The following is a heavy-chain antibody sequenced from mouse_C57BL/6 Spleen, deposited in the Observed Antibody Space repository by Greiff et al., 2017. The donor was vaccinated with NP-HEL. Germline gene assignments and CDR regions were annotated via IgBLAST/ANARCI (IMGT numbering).Heavy chain of an antibody. Sequence: VQLQQPGAELVKPGASVKLSCKASGYTFTSYWMHWVKQRPGQGLEWIGMIYPNSGSTNYNEKFKSKATLTVDKSSSTAYMQLSSLTSEASAVYYCARYRQLRLGGYLDYWGQSTTLTVSS. CDR1: GYTFTSYW. CDR3: ARYRQLRLGGYLDY. CDR2: IYPNSGST. D-gene: IGHD3-2*02. J-gene: IGHJ2*01. V-gene: IGHV1-64*01.